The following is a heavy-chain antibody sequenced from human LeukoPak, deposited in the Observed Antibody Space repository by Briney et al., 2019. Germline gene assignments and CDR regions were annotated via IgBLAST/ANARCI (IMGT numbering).Heavy chain of an antibody. J-gene: IGHJ4*02. CDR3: AADYYDSSGYYQDY. Sequence: ASVKVSCKASGYTFTSYAMHWVRQAPGQGLEWMGWITPSGGTNYPQKFQERVTITRDMSTSTAYMELSSLRSEDTAVYYCAADYYDSSGYYQDYWGQGTLVTVSS. CDR1: GYTFTSYA. CDR2: ITPSGGT. D-gene: IGHD3-22*01. V-gene: IGHV1-2*02.